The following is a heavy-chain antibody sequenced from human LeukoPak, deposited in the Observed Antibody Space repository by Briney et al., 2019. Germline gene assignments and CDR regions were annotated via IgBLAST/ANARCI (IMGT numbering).Heavy chain of an antibody. CDR3: ANRRWGQWRPKLFDY. D-gene: IGHD6-19*01. Sequence: GGSLRLSCAASGFTLSSYSMNWVRQAPGKGLEWVSAISGSGGSTYYADSAKGRFTISRDNSKNTLYLQMNSLRAEDTAVYYCANRRWGQWRPKLFDYWGQGTLVTVS. CDR2: ISGSGGST. J-gene: IGHJ4*02. V-gene: IGHV3-23*01. CDR1: GFTLSSYS.